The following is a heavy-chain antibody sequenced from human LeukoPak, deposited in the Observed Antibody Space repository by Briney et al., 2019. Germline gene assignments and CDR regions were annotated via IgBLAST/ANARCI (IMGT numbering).Heavy chain of an antibody. V-gene: IGHV3-23*01. J-gene: IGHJ4*02. Sequence: GGSLRLSCAASGFSFGSSVMSWVRQAPGKGLEWVSAITADGGGTNHADPVKGRFTISRDNSKSTLYLQMNSLRAEDTAVYYCAKDSRYFDWLVDYWGQGTLVTVSS. CDR3: AKDSRYFDWLVDY. CDR2: ITADGGGT. D-gene: IGHD3-9*01. CDR1: GFSFGSSV.